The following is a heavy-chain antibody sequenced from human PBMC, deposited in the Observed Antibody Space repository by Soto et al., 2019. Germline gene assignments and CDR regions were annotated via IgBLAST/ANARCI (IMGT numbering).Heavy chain of an antibody. J-gene: IGHJ3*02. D-gene: IGHD3-9*01. Sequence: ASVKVSCKASGYTFTSYYMHWVRQAPGQGLEWMGIINPSGGSTSYAQKFQGRVTMTRDTSTSTVYMELSSLRSEDTAVYYCTRVERYFDWLPANVDAFDIWGQGTMVTVSS. CDR2: INPSGGST. V-gene: IGHV1-46*03. CDR3: TRVERYFDWLPANVDAFDI. CDR1: GYTFTSYY.